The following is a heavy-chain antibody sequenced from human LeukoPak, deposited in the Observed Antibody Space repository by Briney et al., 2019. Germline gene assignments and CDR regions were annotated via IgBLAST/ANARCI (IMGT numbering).Heavy chain of an antibody. D-gene: IGHD3-9*01. Sequence: GGSLRLSCAASGFTFSSYGMHWVRQAPGKGLEWVAVISYDGSNKYYADSVKGRFTISRDNSKNTLYLQMNSLRAEDTAVYYCAKDQGYDILTGYIDYWGQGTLVTVSS. J-gene: IGHJ4*02. CDR3: AKDQGYDILTGYIDY. CDR1: GFTFSSYG. V-gene: IGHV3-30*18. CDR2: ISYDGSNK.